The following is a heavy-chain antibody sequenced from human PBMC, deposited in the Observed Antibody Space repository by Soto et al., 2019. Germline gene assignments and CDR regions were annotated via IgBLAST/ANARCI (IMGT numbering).Heavy chain of an antibody. CDR1: GVTLSSYS. Sequence: GGSLRLSCAASGVTLSSYSLSWVRQAPGKGLEWVSCLRGSGGRKYYADSVKGRFTISRDNSKNTLYLQMNSLRAEDTAVYYCARERPSDITMIVVASESLDPWGQGTLVTVSS. J-gene: IGHJ5*02. CDR2: LRGSGGRK. CDR3: ARERPSDITMIVVASESLDP. D-gene: IGHD3-22*01. V-gene: IGHV3-23*01.